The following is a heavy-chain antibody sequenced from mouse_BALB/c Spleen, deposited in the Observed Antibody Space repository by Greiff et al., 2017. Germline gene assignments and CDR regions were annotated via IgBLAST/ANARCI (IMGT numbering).Heavy chain of an antibody. CDR3: VRDGWGYGNYWAGAMDY. CDR2: IWTGGGT. J-gene: IGHJ4*01. V-gene: IGHV2-9-2*01. CDR1: GFSLTSYD. Sequence: VKLVESGPGLVAPSQSLSITCTVSGFSLTSYDISWIRQPPGKGLEWLGVIWTGGGTNYNSAFMSRLSISKDNSKSQAFLKMNSLQTDDTAIYYCVRDGWGYGNYWAGAMDYWGQGTSVTVSS. D-gene: IGHD2-10*02.